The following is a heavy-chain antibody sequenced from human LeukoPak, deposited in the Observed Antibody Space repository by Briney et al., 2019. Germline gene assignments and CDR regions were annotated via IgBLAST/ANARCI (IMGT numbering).Heavy chain of an antibody. D-gene: IGHD1-20*01. CDR1: GYTFTNYG. CDR3: ARDLITGTTWYHYYTDV. Sequence: GASVKVSCKASGYTFTNYGLSWVRQGPGQGLEWMGWIGTHNGNTNYAQRFQGRVTMTTDTSTSTTYMELRSLRSDDTAVYYCARDLITGTTWYHYYTDVWGKGTTVTVSS. CDR2: IGTHNGNT. J-gene: IGHJ6*03. V-gene: IGHV1-18*01.